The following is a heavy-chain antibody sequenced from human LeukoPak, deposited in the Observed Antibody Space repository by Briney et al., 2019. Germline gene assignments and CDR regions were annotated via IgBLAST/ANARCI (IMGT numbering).Heavy chain of an antibody. D-gene: IGHD6-13*01. V-gene: IGHV3-53*01. CDR2: IYRGGST. CDR3: ARAWGAAAGFYFDY. CDR1: GFTVSSNY. J-gene: IGHJ4*02. Sequence: GGSLRLSCAASGFTVSSNYMSWVRQAPGKGLEWVSVIYRGGSTYYADSVKGRFTISRDNSKNTLYLQMNSLRAEDTAVYYCARAWGAAAGFYFDYWGQGTLVTVSS.